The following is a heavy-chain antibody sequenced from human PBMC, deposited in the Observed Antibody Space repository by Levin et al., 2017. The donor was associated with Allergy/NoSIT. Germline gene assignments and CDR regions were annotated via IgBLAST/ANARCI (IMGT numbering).Heavy chain of an antibody. V-gene: IGHV3-23*01. CDR2: ISATDGST. CDR3: AKVRATGVWYFDY. Sequence: GESLKISCEASGFTFSSYAMNWVRLAPGKGLEWVSAISATDGSTYYADSVRGRFTISRDNSKNKIYLQMNSLRAEDTAVYYCAKVRATGVWYFDYWGQGILVTVSS. D-gene: IGHD1-14*01. CDR1: GFTFSSYA. J-gene: IGHJ4*02.